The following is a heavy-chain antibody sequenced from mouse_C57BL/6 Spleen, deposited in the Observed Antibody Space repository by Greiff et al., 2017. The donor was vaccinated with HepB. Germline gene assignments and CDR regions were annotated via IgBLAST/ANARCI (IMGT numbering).Heavy chain of an antibody. CDR3: ARVDSSGLNYAMDY. CDR1: GFTFSDYY. V-gene: IGHV5-16*01. J-gene: IGHJ4*01. D-gene: IGHD3-2*02. Sequence: EVKLMESEGGLVQPGSSMKLSCTASGFTFSDYYMAWVRQVPEKGLEWVANINYDGSSTYYLDSLKSRFIISRDNAKNILYLQMSSLKSEDTATYYCARVDSSGLNYAMDYWGQGTSVTVSS. CDR2: INYDGSST.